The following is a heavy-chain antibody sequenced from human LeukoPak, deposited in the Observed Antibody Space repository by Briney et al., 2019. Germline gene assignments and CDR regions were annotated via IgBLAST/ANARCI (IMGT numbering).Heavy chain of an antibody. CDR1: GCTFSSYA. J-gene: IGHJ5*02. CDR3: AIKPRWFDP. CDR2: ISGSGGST. Sequence: PGGSLRLSCAASGCTFSSYAMSWCRQAPGKGLEWVSAISGSGGSTYYADSVKGRFTISRDNSQNTRHLQMNSLRAEDTAVYYCAIKPRWFDPWGQGTLVTVSS. V-gene: IGHV3-23*01.